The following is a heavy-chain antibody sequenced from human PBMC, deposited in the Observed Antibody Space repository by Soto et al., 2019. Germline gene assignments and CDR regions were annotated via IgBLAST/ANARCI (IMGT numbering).Heavy chain of an antibody. CDR1: GGSISSGGYS. V-gene: IGHV4-30-2*01. D-gene: IGHD5-12*01. J-gene: IGHJ4*02. Sequence: SETLSLTCAVSGGSISSGGYSWSWIRQPPGEGLEWIGYIYHSGSTYYNPSLKSRVTISVGRSKNQFSLKLSSVTAADTAVYYCARGMATRYYFDYWGQGTLVTVSS. CDR3: ARGMATRYYFDY. CDR2: IYHSGST.